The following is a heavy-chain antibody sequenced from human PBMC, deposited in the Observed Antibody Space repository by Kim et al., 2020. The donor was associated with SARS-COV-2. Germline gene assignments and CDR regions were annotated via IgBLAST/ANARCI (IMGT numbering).Heavy chain of an antibody. J-gene: IGHJ2*01. V-gene: IGHV4-34*01. Sequence: SETLSLTCAVYGGSFSGYYWSWIRQPPGKGLEWIGEINHSGSTNYNPSLKSRVTISVDTSKNQFSLKLSSVTAADTAVYYCARGTPRSWYFDLWGRGTLVTVSS. CDR2: INHSGST. CDR1: GGSFSGYY. CDR3: ARGTPRSWYFDL.